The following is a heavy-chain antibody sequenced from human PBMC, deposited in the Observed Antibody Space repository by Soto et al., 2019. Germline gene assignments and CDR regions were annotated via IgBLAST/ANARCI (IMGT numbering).Heavy chain of an antibody. D-gene: IGHD3-3*01. CDR3: ARTNYDFWSGYYTSAPEYYLDY. CDR2: IYPGDSDT. V-gene: IGHV5-51*01. Sequence: PGESLKISCKGSGYSFTSYWIGWVRQMPGKGLEWMGIIYPGDSDTRYSPSFQGQVTISADKSISTAYLQWSSLKASDTAMYYCARTNYDFWSGYYTSAPEYYLDYWGQGTLVTVPS. J-gene: IGHJ4*02. CDR1: GYSFTSYW.